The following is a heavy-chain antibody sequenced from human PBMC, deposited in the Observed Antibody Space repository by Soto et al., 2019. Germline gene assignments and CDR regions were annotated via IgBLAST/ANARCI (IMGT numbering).Heavy chain of an antibody. D-gene: IGHD6-19*01. V-gene: IGHV4-39*01. J-gene: IGHJ4*02. CDR1: GGSIRDTIYY. Sequence: ASETLSLTCTVSGGSIRDTIYYWGWIRQPPGKGLEWIGSIHYSGSTHYNPSLKSRVTISVDPSKSQFSLNLTSVTPADTSVYYCARNMRAVAAPLAYWGQGTVVTVSS. CDR2: IHYSGST. CDR3: ARNMRAVAAPLAY.